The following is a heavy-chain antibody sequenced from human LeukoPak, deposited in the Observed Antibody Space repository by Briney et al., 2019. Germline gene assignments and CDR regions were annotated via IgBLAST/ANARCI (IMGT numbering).Heavy chain of an antibody. J-gene: IGHJ4*02. CDR1: GFTFSSYA. CDR3: ARGQIVVVPAAMYY. D-gene: IGHD2-2*01. V-gene: IGHV3-30-3*01. CDR2: ISYDGSNK. Sequence: GGSLRLSCAASGFTFSSYAMHWVRQAPGKGLEWVAVISYDGSNKYYAASVNGRFTISRDNSKNTLYLQMNSLRAEDTAVYYCARGQIVVVPAAMYYWGQGTLVTVSS.